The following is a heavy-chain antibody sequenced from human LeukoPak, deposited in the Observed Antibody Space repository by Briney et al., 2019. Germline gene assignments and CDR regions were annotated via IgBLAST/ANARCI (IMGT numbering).Heavy chain of an antibody. CDR2: ISYDGRNK. CDR3: ARGGGRDGYNSDVQIH. J-gene: IGHJ4*02. D-gene: IGHD5-24*01. V-gene: IGHV3-30*03. CDR1: GFTFSSYG. Sequence: PGGSLRLSCAASGFTFSSYGMHWVRQAPGKGLEWVAVISYDGRNKYYADSLRGRFTISRDNSKNTLYLQMNSLIAEDTAVYYCARGGGRDGYNSDVQIHWGQGTLVTVSS.